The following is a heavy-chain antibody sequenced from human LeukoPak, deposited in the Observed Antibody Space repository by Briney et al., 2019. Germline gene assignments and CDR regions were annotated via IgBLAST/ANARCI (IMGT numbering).Heavy chain of an antibody. J-gene: IGHJ6*02. V-gene: IGHV3-23*01. CDR2: ISGSGGNT. D-gene: IGHD2-15*01. Sequence: GSLRLSCAASRFRFSTFPMGWVRQSPGKGLEWVSIISGSGGNTNYADSVKGRFTISRDNSNNTLYLQMNSLRAEDTAVYYCAKDLSYCSGGTCYTSRYYGMDVWGQGTTVTVSS. CDR3: AKDLSYCSGGTCYTSRYYGMDV. CDR1: RFRFSTFP.